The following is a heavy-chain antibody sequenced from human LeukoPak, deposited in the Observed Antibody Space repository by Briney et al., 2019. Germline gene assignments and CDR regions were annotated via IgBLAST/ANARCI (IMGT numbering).Heavy chain of an antibody. D-gene: IGHD3-10*01. CDR2: INHSGST. V-gene: IGHV4-34*01. J-gene: IGHJ6*03. CDR3: GRLYGLGSLSRFGYYYYKDV. Sequence: SETLSLTCAVYGGSFSGYYWSWIRQPPGKGLEWIGEINHSGSTTYNPSLKSRVTISVDTSKNQFSLKLSTVTAADTAVLYFGRLYGLGSLSRFGYYYYKDVWGKGTTVTISS. CDR1: GGSFSGYY.